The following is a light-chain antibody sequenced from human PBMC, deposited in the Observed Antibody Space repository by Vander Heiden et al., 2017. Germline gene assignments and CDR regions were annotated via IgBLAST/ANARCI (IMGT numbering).Light chain of an antibody. V-gene: IGKV3-20*01. CDR3: QQYGSSPPIT. CDR1: QSVSSSY. Sequence: EIVLSQSPGTPPLSPGERATLSCRASQSVSSSYLAWYQQKPGQAPRLLIYGASSRATGIPDRFSGSGSGTDFTLTISRLEPEDFAVYYCQQYGSSPPITFGQRTRLEIK. J-gene: IGKJ5*01. CDR2: GAS.